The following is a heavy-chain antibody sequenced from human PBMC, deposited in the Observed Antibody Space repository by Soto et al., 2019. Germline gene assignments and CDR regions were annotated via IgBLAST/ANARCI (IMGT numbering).Heavy chain of an antibody. J-gene: IGHJ4*02. D-gene: IGHD1-1*01. Sequence: QVQLVQSGAEVKKPGASVKVSCKASGYTFTDYYMHWVRQAPGQGLEWMGWIKPDSGGTKYAQKFQGRVTMTRDTSISAAYMELGRLRSDDTAVYYCAREGTIAGLAYWGQGTVVTGSS. CDR3: AREGTIAGLAY. CDR2: IKPDSGGT. V-gene: IGHV1-2*02. CDR1: GYTFTDYY.